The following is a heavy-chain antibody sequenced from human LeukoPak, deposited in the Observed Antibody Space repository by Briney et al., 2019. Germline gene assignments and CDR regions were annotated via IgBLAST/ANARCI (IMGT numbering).Heavy chain of an antibody. CDR1: GYTFTTFF. Sequence: ASVTVSCKASGYTFTTFFMHWVRQAPGQGLEWMGLINPSGGTTTYAQKFQGRVSLTRDTSTSTVYMELSSLTSEDTAVYYCVRDMVHSGYFEYWGEGTVVTVSS. D-gene: IGHD3-10*01. J-gene: IGHJ1*01. V-gene: IGHV1-46*01. CDR3: VRDMVHSGYFEY. CDR2: INPSGGTT.